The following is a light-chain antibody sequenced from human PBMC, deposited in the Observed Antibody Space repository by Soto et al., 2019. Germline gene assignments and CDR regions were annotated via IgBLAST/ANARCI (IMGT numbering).Light chain of an antibody. CDR1: QSISSW. Sequence: DIQMTQSPSTLSASVGDRVTITCRASQSISSWLAWYQQKPGKAPKLLIYKASSLESGFPSRFIGSRSGTDFTPTISSLQTDDSATYYCQQYNSYTPWTFGQGTKVEIK. CDR2: KAS. J-gene: IGKJ1*01. V-gene: IGKV1-5*03. CDR3: QQYNSYTPWT.